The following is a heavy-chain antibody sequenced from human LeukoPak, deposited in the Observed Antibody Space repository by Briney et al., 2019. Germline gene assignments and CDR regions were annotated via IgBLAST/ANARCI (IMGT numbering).Heavy chain of an antibody. CDR3: ARATRGYDSGRGFDY. D-gene: IGHD3-10*01. Sequence: GASVKVPCKASGYTFTTFCIHWVRQAPGQRLEWMGMINPSSGSTRFAQKFKDRVTMTRDMSTNTVYMEVSGLRFEDTALYYCARATRGYDSGRGFDYWGQGTLVTVSS. J-gene: IGHJ4*02. V-gene: IGHV1-46*01. CDR1: GYTFTTFC. CDR2: INPSSGST.